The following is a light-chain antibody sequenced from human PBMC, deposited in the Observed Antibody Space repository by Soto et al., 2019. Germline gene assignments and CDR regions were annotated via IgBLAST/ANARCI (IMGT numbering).Light chain of an antibody. J-gene: IGLJ1*01. CDR3: QSYDSSLTNYV. Sequence: QSVLTQPPSVSETPGQRVTISCTGTSSDIGAGYDVHWYQQLPGAAHKLLIYSNAIRPSGVPDRFSASKSGTSASLAITGLRAEDEADYYCQSYDSSLTNYVFGTGTKVTVL. CDR1: SSDIGAGYD. CDR2: SNA. V-gene: IGLV1-40*01.